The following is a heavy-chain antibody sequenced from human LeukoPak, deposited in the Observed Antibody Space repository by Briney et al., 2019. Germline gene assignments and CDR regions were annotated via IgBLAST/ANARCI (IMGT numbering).Heavy chain of an antibody. CDR2: IIPILGIA. V-gene: IGHV1-69*04. CDR1: GGTFSSYA. D-gene: IGHD4-17*01. J-gene: IGHJ4*02. Sequence: SVKVSCKASGGTFSSYAISWVRQAPGQGLEWMGRIIPILGIANYAQKFQGRVTITADKSTSTAYMELSSLRSEDTAVYYYARSYGEGVTSDYWGQGTLATVSS. CDR3: ARSYGEGVTSDY.